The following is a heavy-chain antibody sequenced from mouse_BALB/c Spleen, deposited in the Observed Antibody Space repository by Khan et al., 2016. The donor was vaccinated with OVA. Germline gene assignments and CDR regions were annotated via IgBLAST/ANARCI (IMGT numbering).Heavy chain of an antibody. D-gene: IGHD1-3*01. CDR3: ARSSSYWYSDV. V-gene: IGHV9-1*02. J-gene: IGHJ1*01. CDR1: GYTFTNYG. Sequence: QVQLKQSGPELKKPGETVKISCKASGYTFTNYGMNWVKQAPGKGLKWMGWINTYTGEPTYADDFKGRFVFSLETSASTAYLQISNLKNEDMTTYFCARSSSYWYSDVWGEGTTVTVSS. CDR2: INTYTGEP.